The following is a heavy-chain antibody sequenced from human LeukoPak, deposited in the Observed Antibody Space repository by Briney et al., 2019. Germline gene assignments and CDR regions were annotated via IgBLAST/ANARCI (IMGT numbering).Heavy chain of an antibody. V-gene: IGHV1-69*04. CDR1: GVTFSSYA. J-gene: IGHJ4*02. CDR3: ARELMDTAMVTGFGY. CDR2: IIPIFGIA. D-gene: IGHD5-18*01. Sequence: SVKVSCKASGVTFSSYAISWVRQAPGQGLEWMGRIIPIFGIANYAQKFQGRVTITADKSTSTAYMELSSLRSEDTAVYYCARELMDTAMVTGFGYWGQGTLVTVSS.